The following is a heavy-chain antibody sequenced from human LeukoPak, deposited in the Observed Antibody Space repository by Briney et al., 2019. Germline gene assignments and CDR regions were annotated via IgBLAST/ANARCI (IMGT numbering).Heavy chain of an antibody. CDR1: GFTFSSYG. CDR3: ARDPREWVLPPDY. CDR2: INTDGSST. V-gene: IGHV3-74*01. D-gene: IGHD3-3*01. J-gene: IGHJ4*02. Sequence: PGGSLRLSCAASGFTFSSYGMHWVRQAPGKGLVWVSQINTDGSSTNYAASVKGRFTISRDNAKNTLYLQMNSLRAEDTAVYYCARDPREWVLPPDYWGQGTLVTVSS.